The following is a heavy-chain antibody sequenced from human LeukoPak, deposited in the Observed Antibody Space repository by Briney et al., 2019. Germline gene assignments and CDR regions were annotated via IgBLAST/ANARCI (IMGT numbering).Heavy chain of an antibody. Sequence: GGSLRLSCAASGFTFSTYSMNWVRQAPGKGLEWVSSIISSSAYIFYADSVKGRFTIYRDNAKNSLYLQMNSLRAEDTAVYYCARDWGGYCSSTSCYSHMDVWGKGTTVTVSS. CDR3: ARDWGGYCSSTSCYSHMDV. V-gene: IGHV3-21*01. CDR1: GFTFSTYS. CDR2: IISSSAYI. D-gene: IGHD2-2*01. J-gene: IGHJ6*03.